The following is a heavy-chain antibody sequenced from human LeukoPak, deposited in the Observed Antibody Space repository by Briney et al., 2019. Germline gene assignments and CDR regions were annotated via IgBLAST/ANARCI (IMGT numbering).Heavy chain of an antibody. CDR1: GFTFSSYS. CDR2: ISGSGGST. V-gene: IGHV3-23*01. Sequence: GGSLRLSCAASGFTFSSYSMNWVRQAPGKGLEWVSAISGSGGSTYYADSVKGRFTISRDNSKNTLYLQMNSLRAEDTAVYYCAKSSIAVAGTGFDYWGQGTLVTVSS. D-gene: IGHD6-19*01. CDR3: AKSSIAVAGTGFDY. J-gene: IGHJ4*02.